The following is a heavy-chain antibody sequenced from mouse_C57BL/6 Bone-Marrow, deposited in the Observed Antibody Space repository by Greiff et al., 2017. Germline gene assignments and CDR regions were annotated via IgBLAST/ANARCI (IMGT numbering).Heavy chain of an antibody. CDR1: GYTFTDYY. CDR2: INPNNGGT. Sequence: VQLQQSGPELVKPGASVKISCKASGYTFTDYYMNWVKQSHGKSLEWIGDINPNNGGTSYNQKFKGKATLTVDKSSSTAYMELRSLTSEDSAVYYCARGTLPSRFAYWGQGTLVTVSA. J-gene: IGHJ3*01. CDR3: ARGTLPSRFAY. V-gene: IGHV1-26*01.